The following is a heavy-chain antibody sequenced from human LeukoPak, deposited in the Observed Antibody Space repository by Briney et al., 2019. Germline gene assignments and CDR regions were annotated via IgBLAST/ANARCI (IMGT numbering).Heavy chain of an antibody. D-gene: IGHD4-11*01. CDR1: GYTFTGYY. CDR3: ARDQPTTVTVYYYYGMDV. J-gene: IGHJ6*02. V-gene: IGHV1-2*06. CDR2: INPNSGGT. Sequence: ASVKVSCKASGYTFTGYYMHWVRQAPGQGLEWMGRINPNSGGTNYAQKFQGRVTMTRDTSISTAYMELRSLRSDDTAVYYCARDQPTTVTVYYYYGMDVWGQGTTVTVSS.